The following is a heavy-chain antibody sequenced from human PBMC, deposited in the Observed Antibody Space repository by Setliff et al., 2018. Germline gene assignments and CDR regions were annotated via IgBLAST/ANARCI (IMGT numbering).Heavy chain of an antibody. D-gene: IGHD6-25*01. CDR2: VYNTGTT. Sequence: SETLSLTCTVSGGSFTGTTYYWGWIRQPPGKGLEWIGRVYNTGTTNYNPSLKSRVTISISADTSNKSFSLNLFSVTAADTAVYYCVGRDFSGGDSWGHGTLVTVSS. J-gene: IGHJ5*01. CDR3: VGRDFSGGDS. V-gene: IGHV4-39*02. CDR1: GGSFTGTTYY.